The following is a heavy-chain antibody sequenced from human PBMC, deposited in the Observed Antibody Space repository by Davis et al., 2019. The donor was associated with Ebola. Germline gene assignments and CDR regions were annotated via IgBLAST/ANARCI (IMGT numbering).Heavy chain of an antibody. Sequence: PSETLSLTCAVYGGSFSGYYWSWIRQPPGKGLEWIGEINHSGSTNYNPSLKSRVTISVDTSKNQFSLKLSSVTAADTAVYYCARGRKWGVVAAAYYYGMDVWGQGTTVTVSS. CDR2: INHSGST. J-gene: IGHJ6*02. D-gene: IGHD2-15*01. CDR1: GGSFSGYY. V-gene: IGHV4-34*01. CDR3: ARGRKWGVVAAAYYYGMDV.